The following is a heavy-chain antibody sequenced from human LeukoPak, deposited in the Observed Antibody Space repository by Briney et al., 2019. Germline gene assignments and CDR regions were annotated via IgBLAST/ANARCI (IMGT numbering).Heavy chain of an antibody. V-gene: IGHV3-48*01. CDR2: ISSSSGTI. CDR3: ARGDYFDDSASLVDY. J-gene: IGHJ4*02. D-gene: IGHD2/OR15-2a*01. Sequence: GGSLRLSCAASGFTFSSYSMNWVRQAPGKGLEWVSYISSSSGTILYADSVKGRFTISRDNAKNSLYLQMNSLRAEDTAVYYCARGDYFDDSASLVDYWGQGTLVTVSS. CDR1: GFTFSSYS.